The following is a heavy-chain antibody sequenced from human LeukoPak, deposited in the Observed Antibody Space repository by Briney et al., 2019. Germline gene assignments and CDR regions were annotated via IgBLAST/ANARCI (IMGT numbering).Heavy chain of an antibody. CDR3: AAEHEKVDYRSTWFDP. J-gene: IGHJ5*02. V-gene: IGHV1-24*01. D-gene: IGHD4/OR15-4a*01. Sequence: ASVKVSCKVSGSTLTELSMHWVRQAPGKGLEWMGGFDPEDGETFYAQDFQGRVIMTEDTSTDTADMELSSLRSEDTAVYYCAAEHEKVDYRSTWFDPWGQGTLVTVSS. CDR1: GSTLTELS. CDR2: FDPEDGET.